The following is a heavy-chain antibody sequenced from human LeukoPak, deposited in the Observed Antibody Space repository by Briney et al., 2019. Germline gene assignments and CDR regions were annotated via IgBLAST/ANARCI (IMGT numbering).Heavy chain of an antibody. V-gene: IGHV4-59*08. D-gene: IGHD6-6*01. Sequence: PSETLSLTCAVSGGSISRNWWSWVRQPPGKGLEWIGYTYYSGSTNYNPSLKSRVTISVDTSKNQFSLKLSSVTAADTAVYYCARHPSGRPYFDYWGQGTLVTVSS. CDR2: TYYSGST. J-gene: IGHJ4*02. CDR3: ARHPSGRPYFDY. CDR1: GGSISRNW.